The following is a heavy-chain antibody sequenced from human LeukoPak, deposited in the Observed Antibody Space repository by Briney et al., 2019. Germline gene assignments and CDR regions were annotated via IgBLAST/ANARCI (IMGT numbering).Heavy chain of an antibody. J-gene: IGHJ3*02. Sequence: GGSLRLSCAVSGFTFSSYAMSRVRRAPGKGLEWVSAISGSGGNTYYADSVKGRFTISRDNSKNTQYLQMNSLRAEDTAVYYCAKEDGRYSTWGAFDIWGQGTMVTVSS. CDR3: AKEDGRYSTWGAFDI. CDR2: ISGSGGNT. V-gene: IGHV3-23*01. CDR1: GFTFSSYA. D-gene: IGHD1-26*01.